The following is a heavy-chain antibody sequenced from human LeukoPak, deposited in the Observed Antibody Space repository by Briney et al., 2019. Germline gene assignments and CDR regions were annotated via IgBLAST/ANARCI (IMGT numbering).Heavy chain of an antibody. J-gene: IGHJ3*02. CDR1: GGTFSSYA. D-gene: IGHD6-13*01. CDR2: IIPIFGTA. CDR3: ARPGGSWSHAFDI. Sequence: ASVTVSCKASGGTFSSYAISWVRQAPGQGLEWMGGIIPIFGTANYAQKFQGRVTITADKSTSTVYMELSSLRSEDTAVYYCARPGGSWSHAFDIWGQGTMVTVSS. V-gene: IGHV1-69*06.